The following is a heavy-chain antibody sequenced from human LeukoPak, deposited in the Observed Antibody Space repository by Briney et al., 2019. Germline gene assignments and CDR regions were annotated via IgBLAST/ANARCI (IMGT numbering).Heavy chain of an antibody. CDR1: GGSISSSSYY. CDR3: ARGAIVGATLFDY. V-gene: IGHV4-39*07. D-gene: IGHD1-26*01. J-gene: IGHJ4*02. Sequence: PSETLSLTCTVSGGSISSSSYYWGWIRQPPGKGLEWIGSIYYSGSTYYNPSLKSRVTISVDTSKNQFSLKLSSVTAADTAVYYCARGAIVGATLFDYWGQGTLVTVSS. CDR2: IYYSGST.